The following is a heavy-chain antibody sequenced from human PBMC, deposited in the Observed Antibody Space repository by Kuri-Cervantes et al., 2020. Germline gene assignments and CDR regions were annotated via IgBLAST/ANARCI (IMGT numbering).Heavy chain of an antibody. CDR3: ARDLRQQLFLGAFDI. CDR2: INPNSGGT. D-gene: IGHD6-6*01. V-gene: IGHV1-2*04. Sequence: ASVKVSCKASGYTFTGYYMHWVRQAPGQGLEWMGWINPNSGGTNYAQKFQGWVTMTRDTSISTAYMELSRLRSDDTAVYYCARDLRQQLFLGAFDIWGQGTMVTV. J-gene: IGHJ3*02. CDR1: GYTFTGYY.